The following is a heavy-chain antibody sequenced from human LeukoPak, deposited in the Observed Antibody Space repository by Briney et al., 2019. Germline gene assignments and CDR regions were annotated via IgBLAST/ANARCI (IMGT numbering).Heavy chain of an antibody. D-gene: IGHD5-12*01. Sequence: AGGSLRLSCAASGFTFSSYAMRWVRQAPGKGLEWVSAISGSGGSTYYADSVKGRFTISRDNSKNTLYLQMNSLRAEDTAVYYCAKDGGSGYEGDYWGQGTLVTVSS. J-gene: IGHJ4*02. CDR1: GFTFSSYA. CDR2: ISGSGGST. V-gene: IGHV3-23*01. CDR3: AKDGGSGYEGDY.